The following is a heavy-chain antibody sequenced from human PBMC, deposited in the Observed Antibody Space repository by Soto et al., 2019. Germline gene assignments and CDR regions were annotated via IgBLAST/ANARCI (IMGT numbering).Heavy chain of an antibody. CDR3: VRYCSTTKCPFDY. Sequence: SEILSLTCTVSGGSISSGVSYWGWIRQPPGKGLEWIGYIYYSGNTYFNPSLKSRVTLSVDTSKNQFSLNLSSVTAADTAVYYCVRYCSTTKCPFDYWGQGTLVTVSS. CDR1: GGSISSGVSY. J-gene: IGHJ4*02. CDR2: IYYSGNT. V-gene: IGHV4-30-4*01. D-gene: IGHD2-2*01.